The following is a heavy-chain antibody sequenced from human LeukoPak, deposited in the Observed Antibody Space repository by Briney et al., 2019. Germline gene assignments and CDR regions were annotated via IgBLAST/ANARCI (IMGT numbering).Heavy chain of an antibody. V-gene: IGHV4-4*07. CDR1: GGSISSYY. CDR3: ARGDVLRYFDWSRVFDY. J-gene: IGHJ4*02. D-gene: IGHD3-9*01. CDR2: IYSSGST. Sequence: PSETLSLTCTVSGGSISSYYWSWIRQPAGKGLEWIGRIYSSGSTNYNPSLKSRVTMSVDTSKNQFSLKLSTVTAADTAVYYCARGDVLRYFDWSRVFDYWGQGTLVTVSS.